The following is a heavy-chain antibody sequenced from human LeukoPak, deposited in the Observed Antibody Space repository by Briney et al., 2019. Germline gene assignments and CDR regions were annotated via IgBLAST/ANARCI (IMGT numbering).Heavy chain of an antibody. Sequence: PGESLRLSCAASGFSLSNYLMTWVRQSPGKGLEWVAIINPDGSGKYSVDSVKGRFTISRDNAKNSLYLQMSSLRAEDTAVYYCARGGHRQKEFWGQGTLVTVSS. CDR1: GFSLSNYL. CDR3: ARGGHRQKEF. V-gene: IGHV3-7*01. J-gene: IGHJ4*02. CDR2: INPDGSGK. D-gene: IGHD3-10*01.